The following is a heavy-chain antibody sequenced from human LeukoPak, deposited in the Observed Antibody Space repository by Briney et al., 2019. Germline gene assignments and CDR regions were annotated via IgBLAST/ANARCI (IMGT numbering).Heavy chain of an antibody. J-gene: IGHJ4*02. CDR2: IYYSGNT. CDR3: AKDAGSGYDY. D-gene: IGHD3-22*01. Sequence: SETLSLTCTVSGGSISSYYWSWIRQPPGKGLEWLGYIYYSGNTNYNPSLKSRVTISVDMSRNQFSLKLSSVTAADTAVYYCAKDAGSGYDYWGQGTLVTVSS. V-gene: IGHV4-59*01. CDR1: GGSISSYY.